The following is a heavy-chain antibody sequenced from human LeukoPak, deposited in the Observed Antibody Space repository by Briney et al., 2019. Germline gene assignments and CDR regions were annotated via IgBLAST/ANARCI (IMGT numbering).Heavy chain of an antibody. CDR3: ASGNTLKGVDY. J-gene: IGHJ4*02. CDR1: GDSIRSNNYY. Sequence: SQTLSLTCSVSGDSIRSNNYYWTWVRQPAGKGLEWIGRIYTSGSTLYSPSLQSRVTISIDQSKNQFSLRLTSVTAADTAVYYCASGNTLKGVDYWGQGTLVSISS. CDR2: IYTSGST. V-gene: IGHV4-61*02. D-gene: IGHD2/OR15-2a*01.